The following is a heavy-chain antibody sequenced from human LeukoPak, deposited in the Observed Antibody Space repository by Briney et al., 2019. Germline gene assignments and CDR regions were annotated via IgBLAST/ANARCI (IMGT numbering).Heavy chain of an antibody. J-gene: IGHJ4*02. Sequence: GASVKVSCKASGYTFTSYGISWVRQAPGQGLEWMVWISAYNGNTNYAQKLQGRVTMTTDTSTSTAYMELRSLRSDDTAVYYCARDQVARIAAAGTTDYWGQGTLVTVSS. CDR3: ARDQVARIAAAGTTDY. D-gene: IGHD6-13*01. CDR1: GYTFTSYG. CDR2: ISAYNGNT. V-gene: IGHV1-18*01.